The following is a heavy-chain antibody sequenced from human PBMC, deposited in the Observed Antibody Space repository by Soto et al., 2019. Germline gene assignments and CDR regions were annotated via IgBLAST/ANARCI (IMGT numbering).Heavy chain of an antibody. CDR1: GFSLTKDGVG. J-gene: IGHJ4*02. CDR2: VYWDDDE. V-gene: IGHV2-5*02. D-gene: IGHD3-10*01. CDR3: VGQESRGRYFDF. Sequence: QITLRESGPALMKPTQTLTLTCTVSGFSLTKDGVGVGWVRKPPGKALEWLTLVYWDDDERYSRSLQSRLTIRRATTSNKVVATLTYVDPVDTATYYCVGQESRGRYFDFWGQGILVTVSS.